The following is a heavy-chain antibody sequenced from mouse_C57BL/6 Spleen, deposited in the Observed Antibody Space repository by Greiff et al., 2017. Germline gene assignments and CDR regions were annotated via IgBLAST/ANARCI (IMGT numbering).Heavy chain of an antibody. V-gene: IGHV14-1*01. CDR3: TNSNYPAGDD. D-gene: IGHD2-5*01. J-gene: IGHJ4*01. Sequence: EVQVVESGAELVRPGASVKLSCTASGFNITDYYMHWVKQRPEQGLEWIGRIDPEAGDTESAPQFQGKATMTADTSSNTAYLQLSSLSSEDTAVYDCTNSNYPAGDDWGQGTSVTVSS. CDR2: IDPEAGDT. CDR1: GFNITDYY.